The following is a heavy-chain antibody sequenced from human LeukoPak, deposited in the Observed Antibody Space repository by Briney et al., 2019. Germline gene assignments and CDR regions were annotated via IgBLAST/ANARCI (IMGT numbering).Heavy chain of an antibody. CDR3: AKAVAGYLDY. V-gene: IGHV3-30*02. D-gene: IGHD6-19*01. Sequence: GGSLRLSCAASGFSFSGTYMSWVRQAPGKGLEWVAFIQYDGSNKYYADSVKGRFTISRDNSKNTLYLQMNSLRAEDTAVYYCAKAVAGYLDYWGQGTLVTVSS. CDR2: IQYDGSNK. J-gene: IGHJ4*02. CDR1: GFSFSGTY.